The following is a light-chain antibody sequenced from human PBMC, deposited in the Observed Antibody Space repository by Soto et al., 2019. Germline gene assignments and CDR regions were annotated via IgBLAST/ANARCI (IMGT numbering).Light chain of an antibody. CDR3: RSYTSSSSWV. CDR1: SSNVGGYND. CDR2: EVS. Sequence: QSALTQPASVSGSPGQSITISCTGTSSNVGGYNDDSWYQQQPRKAPKLMMYEVSNRPAGVSNRFSGSKSGNTASLTISGLQADEEDDYYCRSYTSSSSWVFGGGTKLTVL. V-gene: IGLV2-14*01. J-gene: IGLJ3*02.